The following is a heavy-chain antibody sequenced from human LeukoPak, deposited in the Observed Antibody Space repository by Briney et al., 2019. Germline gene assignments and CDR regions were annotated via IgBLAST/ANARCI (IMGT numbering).Heavy chain of an antibody. CDR3: ARDYYYGLDV. CDR2: FSNDEGRT. V-gene: IGHV3-74*01. Sequence: GSLRLSCAVSGFTFSSYWIHWVRQAPGKGLVWVSRFSNDEGRTVYADSVKGRFTISRDNAKNTLYLQMDSLRADDTAVYYCARDYYYGLDVWGQGTTVTVSS. CDR1: GFTFSSYW. J-gene: IGHJ6*02.